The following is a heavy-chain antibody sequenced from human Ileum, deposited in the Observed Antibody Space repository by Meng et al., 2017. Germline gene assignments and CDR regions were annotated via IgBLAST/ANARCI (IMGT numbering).Heavy chain of an antibody. V-gene: IGHV3-74*03. CDR1: GFSFSDYW. CDR2: IKTDGSDT. J-gene: IGHJ4*02. Sequence: EVGRLESGVGLVQPGGSLRLSCAASGFSFSDYWMHWVRQAPGKGLVWVSHIKTDGSDTTYADSVKGRFTVSRDNAKNTLYLQVNSLRADDTAVYYCGRGVIGKPGTDYWGQGTLVTVSS. D-gene: IGHD6-13*01. CDR3: GRGVIGKPGTDY.